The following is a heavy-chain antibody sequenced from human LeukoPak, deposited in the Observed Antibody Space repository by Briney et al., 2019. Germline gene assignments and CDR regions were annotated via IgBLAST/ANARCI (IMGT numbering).Heavy chain of an antibody. J-gene: IGHJ4*02. CDR2: ISGSGGST. V-gene: IGHV3-23*01. D-gene: IGHD5-18*01. CDR3: ANVVTAMALGDY. CDR1: GFTFSSYA. Sequence: GGSLRLSCAASGFTFSSYAMSWVRQAPGKGLEWVSGISGSGGSTYYADSVKGRFTISRDNSKNTLYLQMNSLRDEDTAVYYCANVVTAMALGDYWGQGTLVTVSS.